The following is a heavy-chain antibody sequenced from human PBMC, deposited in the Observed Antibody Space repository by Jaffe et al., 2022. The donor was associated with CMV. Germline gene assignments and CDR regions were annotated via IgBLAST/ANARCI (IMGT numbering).Heavy chain of an antibody. D-gene: IGHD3-22*01. J-gene: IGHJ4*02. Sequence: QVQLVQSGAEVKKPGASVKVSCKASGYTFTSYYMHWVRQAPGQGLEWMGIINPSGGSTSYAQKFQGRVTMTRDTSTSTVYMELSSLRSEDTAVYYCARSSVHYDSSGYYPVPFDYWGQGTLVTVSS. CDR3: ARSSVHYDSSGYYPVPFDY. CDR2: INPSGGST. V-gene: IGHV1-46*01. CDR1: GYTFTSYY.